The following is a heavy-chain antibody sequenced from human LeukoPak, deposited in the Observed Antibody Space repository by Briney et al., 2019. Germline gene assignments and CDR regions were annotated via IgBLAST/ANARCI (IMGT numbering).Heavy chain of an antibody. Sequence: GGPWRLSVAASEFTFSSYWRHWVRQAQGKGLVWFSRINGDGSSTSYADSVKGRFTISRDNAKNTLYLQMNSLRAEDTAVYYCARDRETDILTGFYYYYGMDVWGKGTTVTVSS. CDR2: INGDGSST. V-gene: IGHV3-74*01. D-gene: IGHD3-9*01. CDR1: EFTFSSYW. CDR3: ARDRETDILTGFYYYYGMDV. J-gene: IGHJ6*04.